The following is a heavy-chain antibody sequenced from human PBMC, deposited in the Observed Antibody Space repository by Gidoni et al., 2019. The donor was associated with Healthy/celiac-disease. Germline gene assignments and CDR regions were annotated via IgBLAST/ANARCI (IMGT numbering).Heavy chain of an antibody. CDR3: ARGPSPYTVTNYYYYYYMDV. V-gene: IGHV4-59*01. D-gene: IGHD4-17*01. Sequence: QVQLQESGPGLVKPSETLSLTCTVSGCSISSYYWSWIRQPPGKGLEWIGYIYYSGSTNYNPSLKSRVTISVDTSKNQFSLKLSSVTAADTAVYYCARGPSPYTVTNYYYYYYMDVWGKGTTVTVSS. J-gene: IGHJ6*03. CDR1: GCSISSYY. CDR2: IYYSGST.